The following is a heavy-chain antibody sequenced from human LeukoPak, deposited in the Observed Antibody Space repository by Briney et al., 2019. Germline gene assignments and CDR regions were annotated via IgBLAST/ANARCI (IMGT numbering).Heavy chain of an antibody. CDR1: GFTFSNYG. CDR3: AKLGKTENHYGSGRFSYYYYMDV. V-gene: IGHV3-30*02. CDR2: IRSDGINK. D-gene: IGHD3-10*01. J-gene: IGHJ6*03. Sequence: GGSLRLSCAASGFTFSNYGMHWVRQAPGKGLEWVAFIRSDGINKYHADSVKGRFTISRDNSKNTLYLQMNSLRAEDTAVYYCAKLGKTENHYGSGRFSYYYYMDVWGKGTTVTISS.